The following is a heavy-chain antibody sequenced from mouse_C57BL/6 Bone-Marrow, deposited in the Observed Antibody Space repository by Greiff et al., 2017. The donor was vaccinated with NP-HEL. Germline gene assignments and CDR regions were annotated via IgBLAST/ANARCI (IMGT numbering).Heavy chain of an antibody. CDR1: GFNIKDDY. CDR2: IDPENGDT. D-gene: IGHD1-1*01. V-gene: IGHV14-4*01. Sequence: VQLQQSGAELVRPGASVKLSCTVSGFNIKDDYMHWVKQRPEQGLAWIGWIDPENGDTEYASQFQGKGTITADTTSNTAYLQLSSLTAEDTAVYYCTTGGSSPYAMDYWGQGTSVTVSS. CDR3: TTGGSSPYAMDY. J-gene: IGHJ4*01.